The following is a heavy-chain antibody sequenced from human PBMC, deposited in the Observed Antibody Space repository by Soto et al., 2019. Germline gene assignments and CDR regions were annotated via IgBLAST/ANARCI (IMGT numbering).Heavy chain of an antibody. V-gene: IGHV4-30-2*01. CDR3: ARGPVGKSEYEEMATILSGSGYYGMDV. D-gene: IGHD5-12*01. CDR2: ISHSGST. CDR1: GGSISSGGYS. J-gene: IGHJ6*02. Sequence: NPSETLSLTCAVSGGSISSGGYSWSWIRQPPGKGLEWIGYISHSGSTYYNPSLKSRVTISVDRSKNQFSLKLSSVTAADTAVYYCARGPVGKSEYEEMATILSGSGYYGMDVWGQGTTVTVSS.